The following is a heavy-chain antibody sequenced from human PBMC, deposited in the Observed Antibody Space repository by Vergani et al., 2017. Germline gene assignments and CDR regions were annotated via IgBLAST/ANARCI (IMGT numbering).Heavy chain of an antibody. CDR2: ITPFNGNT. V-gene: IGHV1-45*02. CDR1: GYTFAYRY. Sequence: QVQLVQSGAEVKKTGSSVKVSCKASGYTFAYRYLHWVRQAPGQALEWMGWITPFNGNTNYAQKFQDRVTITRDRSMSTAYMELRNLRSDDTAMYYCATFPHDSREGWFDPWGQGTLITVSS. D-gene: IGHD3-22*01. CDR3: ATFPHDSREGWFDP. J-gene: IGHJ5*02.